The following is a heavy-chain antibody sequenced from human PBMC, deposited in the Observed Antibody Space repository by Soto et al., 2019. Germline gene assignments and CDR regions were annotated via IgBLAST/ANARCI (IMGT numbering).Heavy chain of an antibody. CDR2: IYHSGST. CDR1: GGSMSSGGYS. CDR3: ARGTYYYDSSGPQTEFDY. D-gene: IGHD3-22*01. Sequence: PSETLSLTCAVSGGSMSSGGYSWSWIRQPPGKGLEWIGYIYHSGSTYYNPSLKSRVTISVDRSKNQFSLKLSSVTAADTAVYYCARGTYYYDSSGPQTEFDYWGQGTLVTVSS. J-gene: IGHJ4*02. V-gene: IGHV4-30-2*01.